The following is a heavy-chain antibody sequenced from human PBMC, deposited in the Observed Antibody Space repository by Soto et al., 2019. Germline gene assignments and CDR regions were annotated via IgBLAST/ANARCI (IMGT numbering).Heavy chain of an antibody. D-gene: IGHD3-10*01. Sequence: PSETLSLTCTVSGGSISTYYWIGIRQPPGKGLEWIGVFYNGGTTDYSPSLKSRVTISVDTSKNQFSLKLNSVTAADTAVYYCARDGSERPATYWGQGILVTVSS. V-gene: IGHV4-59*01. CDR1: GGSISTYY. CDR3: ARDGSERPATY. CDR2: FYNGGTT. J-gene: IGHJ4*02.